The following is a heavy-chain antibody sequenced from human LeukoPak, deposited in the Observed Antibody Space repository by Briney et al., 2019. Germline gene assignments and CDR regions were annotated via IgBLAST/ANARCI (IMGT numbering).Heavy chain of an antibody. CDR1: GFTFSDYR. V-gene: IGHV3-74*01. Sequence: GGSLRLSCAASGFTFSDYRMHWVRQAPGKGLVWVSRIDTDVSVTTYADSVKGRFTIPRDNAKNTLFLQMNSLRAEDTAVYYCARVVGGVPFWGQGTLVTVSS. J-gene: IGHJ4*02. CDR3: ARVVGGVPF. CDR2: IDTDVSVT. D-gene: IGHD1-26*01.